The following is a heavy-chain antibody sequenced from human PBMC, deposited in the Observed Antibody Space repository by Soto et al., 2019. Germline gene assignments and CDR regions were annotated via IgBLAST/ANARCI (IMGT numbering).Heavy chain of an antibody. D-gene: IGHD1-26*01. CDR3: ARDSRVGANSDACDV. Sequence: LVQSGAEVKKPGASMKVSCKASGYSFDSFGISWVRQAPGQGLEWMGRVNAHNHITKYAQKFQGRVTITRDTSTSTDYMEVRSLGSDDTAVYYCARDSRVGANSDACDVWGQGTMVTVSS. CDR2: VNAHNHIT. CDR1: GYSFDSFG. V-gene: IGHV1-18*01. J-gene: IGHJ3*01.